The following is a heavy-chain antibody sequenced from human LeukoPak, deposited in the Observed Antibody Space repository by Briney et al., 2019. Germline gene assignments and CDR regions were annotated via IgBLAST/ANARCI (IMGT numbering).Heavy chain of an antibody. V-gene: IGHV4-4*02. CDR3: GRGYWTGYHHLDF. Sequence: SGTVSLTCAVSGGSISSSYWWTWVRQPPGKGLEWIGEIYHSGSTNYNPSLKSRLSMSLDKSRNQFSLKLTSVTAADTAVYYCGRGYWTGYHHLDFWGQGTLVTVSS. J-gene: IGHJ4*02. D-gene: IGHD3/OR15-3a*01. CDR2: IYHSGST. CDR1: GGSISSSYW.